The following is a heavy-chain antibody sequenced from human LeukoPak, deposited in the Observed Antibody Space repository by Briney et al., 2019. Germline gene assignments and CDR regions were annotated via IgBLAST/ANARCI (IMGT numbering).Heavy chain of an antibody. CDR1: GYTFTTYW. J-gene: IGHJ4*02. Sequence: GESLKISCKGSGYTFTTYWIGWVRQMPGKGLEWMGIIYPGDSDTRYSPSFRDQVTMSADKSTSTAYLQWSSLKASDTAMYYCARHETGPYFDYWGQGTLVTVSS. D-gene: IGHD3-9*01. CDR2: IYPGDSDT. V-gene: IGHV5-51*01. CDR3: ARHETGPYFDY.